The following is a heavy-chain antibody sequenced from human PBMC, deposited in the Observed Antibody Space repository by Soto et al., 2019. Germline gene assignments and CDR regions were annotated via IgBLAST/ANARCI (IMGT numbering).Heavy chain of an antibody. CDR1: GGSISSGGYY. Sequence: PSETLSLTCTVSGGSISSGGYYWSWIRQHPGKGLEWIGYIYYSGSTYYNPSLKSRVTISVDTSKNQFSLKLSSVTAADTAVYYCARAPLGGGYFDYWGQGTLVTVSS. V-gene: IGHV4-31*03. CDR2: IYYSGST. CDR3: ARAPLGGGYFDY. J-gene: IGHJ4*02. D-gene: IGHD3-16*01.